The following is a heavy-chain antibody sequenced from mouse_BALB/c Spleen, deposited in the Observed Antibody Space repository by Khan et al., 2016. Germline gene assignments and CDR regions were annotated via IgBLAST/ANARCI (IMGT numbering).Heavy chain of an antibody. Sequence: QVQLQQSGAELMKPGASVKISCKATGYTFSSYWIEWVKQRPGHGLEWIGEILPGSGSTNYNEKFKGKATFTADTSSNTAYMQLSSLTSEDSAGYYCARGGLRRNFDYWGQGTTLTVSS. J-gene: IGHJ2*01. CDR2: ILPGSGST. CDR3: ARGGLRRNFDY. V-gene: IGHV1-9*01. D-gene: IGHD2-2*01. CDR1: GYTFSSYW.